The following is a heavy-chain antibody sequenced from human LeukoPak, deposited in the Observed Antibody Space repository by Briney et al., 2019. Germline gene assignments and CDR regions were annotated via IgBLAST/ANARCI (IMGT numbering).Heavy chain of an antibody. CDR1: GFTFSSFA. D-gene: IGHD4-17*01. CDR2: ISGSGGST. CDR3: AKDMMTTVTTTNAFDI. J-gene: IGHJ3*02. V-gene: IGHV3-23*01. Sequence: GGTLRLSCAASGFTFSSFAMSWVRQAPGKGLEWVSAISGSGGSTYYADSVKGRFTISRDNSKNTLYLQMNSLRAEDTAVYYCAKDMMTTVTTTNAFDIWGQGTMVTVSS.